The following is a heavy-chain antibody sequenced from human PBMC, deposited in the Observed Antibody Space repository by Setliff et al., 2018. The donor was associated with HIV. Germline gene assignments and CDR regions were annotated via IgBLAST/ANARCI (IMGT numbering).Heavy chain of an antibody. CDR3: AREHDYSNYRRLDS. D-gene: IGHD4-4*01. Sequence: SETLSLTCTVSGGSISTSSYYWGWIRQPPGKGLEWIGSIYESGSTYYNPSLKSRVSMSIDTSKNQFSLKLTSVTAADTAVYYCAREHDYSNYRRLDSWGQGILVTVSS. V-gene: IGHV4-39*07. CDR2: IYESGST. CDR1: GGSISTSSYY. J-gene: IGHJ4*02.